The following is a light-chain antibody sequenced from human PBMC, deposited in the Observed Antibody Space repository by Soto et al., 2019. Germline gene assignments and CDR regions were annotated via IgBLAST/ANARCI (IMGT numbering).Light chain of an antibody. CDR1: SSDIGDSNY. CDR2: DVS. V-gene: IGLV2-14*03. CDR3: SLFRSSSTSYV. Sequence: QSVLTQPASVSGSPGQSITISCTGTSSDIGDSNYVSWYQQHPGKAPKLVIYDVSNRPSGVSNRSSGSKSANTASLTISGLQAEDEAVYYSSLFRSSSTSYVFGTGTKVTVL. J-gene: IGLJ1*01.